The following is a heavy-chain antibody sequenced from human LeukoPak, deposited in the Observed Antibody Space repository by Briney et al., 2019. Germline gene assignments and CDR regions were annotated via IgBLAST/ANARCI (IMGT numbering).Heavy chain of an antibody. CDR3: ARDRGGPRGAFDI. CDR2: IYYSGST. Sequence: PSETLSLTCTVSGGSISSYYWGWIRQPPGKRLEWIGSIYYSGSTYYNPSLKSRVTISVDTSKNQFSLKLSSVTAADTAVYYCARDRGGPRGAFDIWGQGTMVTVSS. J-gene: IGHJ3*02. CDR1: GGSISSYY. V-gene: IGHV4-39*07. D-gene: IGHD3-10*01.